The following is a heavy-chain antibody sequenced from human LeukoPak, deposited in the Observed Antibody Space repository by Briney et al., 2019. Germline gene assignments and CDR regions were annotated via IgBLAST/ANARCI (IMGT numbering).Heavy chain of an antibody. D-gene: IGHD3-9*01. CDR2: ISAGNGNT. CDR1: GYTFTSYA. Sequence: ASVKVSCKASGYTFTSYAMHWVRQAPGQRLEWMGWISAGNGNTKYSQKFQGRVTITRDTSASTAYMELSSLRSEDTAVYYCARDEIRYFDYYGMDVWGQGTTVTVSS. J-gene: IGHJ6*02. CDR3: ARDEIRYFDYYGMDV. V-gene: IGHV1-3*01.